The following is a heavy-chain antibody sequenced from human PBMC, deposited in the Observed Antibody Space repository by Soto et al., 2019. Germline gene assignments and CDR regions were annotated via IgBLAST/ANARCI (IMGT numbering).Heavy chain of an antibody. CDR1: GFTFSSYA. D-gene: IGHD2-2*01. Sequence: GGSLRLSCAASGFTFSSYAMHWVRQAPGKGLEWVAVISYDGSNKYYADTVKGRFTISRDNSKNTLYLQMNSLRAEDTAVYYCARSPEGYCSSTSCIGGGYYGMDVWGQGTTVTVSS. CDR3: ARSPEGYCSSTSCIGGGYYGMDV. CDR2: ISYDGSNK. V-gene: IGHV3-30-3*01. J-gene: IGHJ6*02.